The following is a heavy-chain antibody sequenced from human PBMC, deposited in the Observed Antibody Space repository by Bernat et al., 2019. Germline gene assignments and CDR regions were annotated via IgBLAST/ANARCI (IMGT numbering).Heavy chain of an antibody. V-gene: IGHV5-10-1*03. J-gene: IGHJ4*01. CDR2: IDPSDSYT. CDR1: GYRFSSYW. D-gene: IGHD4-17*01. CDR3: ASRFSTVTPPDY. Sequence: EVQLVQSGAEVKKPGESLRISCKGPGYRFSSYWISWGRQMPGNGLEWMVRIDPSDSYTNYSPPLRAPVTGSANKSITTAYLQWSSLKPSDTAVYYWASRFSTVTPPDYRGQGTLVTVSS.